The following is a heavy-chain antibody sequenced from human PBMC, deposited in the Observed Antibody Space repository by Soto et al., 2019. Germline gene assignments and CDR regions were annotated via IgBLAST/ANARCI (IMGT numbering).Heavy chain of an antibody. CDR2: ISAYNGNT. CDR1: GYTFTSYG. CDR3: AGDALIEEVGQLWDY. J-gene: IGHJ4*02. V-gene: IGHV1-18*01. Sequence: ASVKVSCKASGYTFTSYGISWVRQAPGQGLEWMGWISAYNGNTNYAQKLQGRVTMTTDTSTSTAYMELRSLRSDDTAVYYCAGDALIEEVGQLWDYWGQGTLVTVSS. D-gene: IGHD5-18*01.